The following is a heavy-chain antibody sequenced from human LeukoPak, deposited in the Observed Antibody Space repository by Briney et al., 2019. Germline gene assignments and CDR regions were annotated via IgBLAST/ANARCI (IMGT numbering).Heavy chain of an antibody. D-gene: IGHD2-2*01. V-gene: IGHV3-74*01. Sequence: GRSLRLSCAASGFTLSPYWMHWVRQAPGKGLGWVSRINIDGSSTTYADSVKGRFTISRDNTKNTLYLQMNILRAEDTAVYYCTRARCSRTSCNTESDYWGQGTLVTVSS. CDR1: GFTLSPYW. J-gene: IGHJ4*02. CDR2: INIDGSST. CDR3: TRARCSRTSCNTESDY.